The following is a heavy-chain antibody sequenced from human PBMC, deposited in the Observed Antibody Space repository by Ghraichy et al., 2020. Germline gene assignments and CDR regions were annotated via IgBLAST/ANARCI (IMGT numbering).Heavy chain of an antibody. D-gene: IGHD2-15*01. CDR2: FDPEDGET. CDR1: GYTLTELS. J-gene: IGHJ6*02. V-gene: IGHV1-24*01. CDR3: ATDRKVVVVAATWYYGMDV. Sequence: ASVKVSCKVSGYTLTELSMHWVRQAPGKGLEWMGGFDPEDGETIYAQKFQGRVTMTEDTSTDTAYMELSSLRSEDTAVYYCATDRKVVVVAATWYYGMDVWGQGTTVTVSS.